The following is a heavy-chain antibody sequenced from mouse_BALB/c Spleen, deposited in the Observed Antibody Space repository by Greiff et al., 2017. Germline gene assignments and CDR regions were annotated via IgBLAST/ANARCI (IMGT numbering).Heavy chain of an antibody. V-gene: IGHV3-6*02. J-gene: IGHJ2*01. CDR1: GYSITSGYY. CDR2: ISYDGSN. Sequence: EVKLMESGPGLVKPSQSLSLTCSVTGYSITSGYYWNWIRQFPGNKLEWMGYISYDGSNNYNPSLKNRISITRDTSKNQFFLKLNSVTTEDTATYYCARGGLRQGFDYWGQGTTLTVSS. CDR3: ARGGLRQGFDY. D-gene: IGHD2-4*01.